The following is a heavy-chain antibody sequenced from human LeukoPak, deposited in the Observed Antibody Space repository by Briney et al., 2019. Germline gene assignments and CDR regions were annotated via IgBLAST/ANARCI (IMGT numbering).Heavy chain of an antibody. CDR3: ARAEWDLPGEAPDY. D-gene: IGHD1-26*01. CDR2: INPNSGGT. CDR1: GYTFTGYY. V-gene: IGHV1-2*02. Sequence: GASVKVSCKASGYTFTGYYMHWVRQAPGQGLEWMGWINPNSGGTNYAQKFQGRVTMTRDTSISTAYMELSRLRSDDTAVYYCARAEWDLPGEAPDYWGQGTLVTVSS. J-gene: IGHJ4*02.